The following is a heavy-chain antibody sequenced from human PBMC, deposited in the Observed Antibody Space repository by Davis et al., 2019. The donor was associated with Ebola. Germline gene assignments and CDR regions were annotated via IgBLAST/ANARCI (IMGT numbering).Heavy chain of an antibody. CDR2: IKQDGSEK. CDR1: GFTVSSNY. J-gene: IGHJ4*02. Sequence: GGSLRLSCAASGFTVSSNYMSWVRQAPGKGLEWVANIKQDGSEKYYVDSVKGRFTISRDNAKNSLYLQMNSLRAEDTAVYYCARDHYDILTGYFDYWGQGTLVTVSS. V-gene: IGHV3-7*01. D-gene: IGHD3-9*01. CDR3: ARDHYDILTGYFDY.